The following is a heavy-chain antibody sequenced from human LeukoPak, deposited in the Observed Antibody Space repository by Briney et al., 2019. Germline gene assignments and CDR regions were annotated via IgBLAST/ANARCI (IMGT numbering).Heavy chain of an antibody. Sequence: GGSLRLSCAASGFTFSSYEMNWVRQAPGKGLEWISYISSSGSTIYYADSVKGRFTTSRDNAKNSLYLQMNSLRAEDTAIYYCARGVTSGGPWGQGTMVTVSS. D-gene: IGHD4-17*01. CDR1: GFTFSSYE. V-gene: IGHV3-48*03. CDR3: ARGVTSGGP. J-gene: IGHJ3*01. CDR2: ISSSGSTI.